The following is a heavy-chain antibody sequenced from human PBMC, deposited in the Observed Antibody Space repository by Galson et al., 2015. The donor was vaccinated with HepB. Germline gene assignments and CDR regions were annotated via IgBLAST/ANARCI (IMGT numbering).Heavy chain of an antibody. J-gene: IGHJ6*02. Sequence: SLRLSCADSGFTFSSYALRWVRQAPGTGLDWVSSISGRGGKTYYTDSVKGRFTISRDNSKNTVYLQMNSLRPEDTAVYYCASILYNWNLNYYDGMDVWGQVTTVTVSS. D-gene: IGHD1-20*01. CDR2: ISGRGGKT. CDR3: ASILYNWNLNYYDGMDV. CDR1: GFTFSSYA. V-gene: IGHV3-23*01.